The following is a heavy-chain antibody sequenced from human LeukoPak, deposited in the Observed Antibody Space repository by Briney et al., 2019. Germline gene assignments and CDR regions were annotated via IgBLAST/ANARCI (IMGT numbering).Heavy chain of an antibody. CDR3: ARTLKGWFDP. J-gene: IGHJ5*02. Sequence: SETLSLTCTVSGGSIGTYSWNWIRQPPGKGLEWIGYIYYSGSTNYNPSLKSRVTISVDTSKNQFSLKLSSVTAADTAVYYCARTLKGWFDPWGQGTLVTVSS. CDR2: IYYSGST. CDR1: GGSIGTYS. V-gene: IGHV4-59*08.